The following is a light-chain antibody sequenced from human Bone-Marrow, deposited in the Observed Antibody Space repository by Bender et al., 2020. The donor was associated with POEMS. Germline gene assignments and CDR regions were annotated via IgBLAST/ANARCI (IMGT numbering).Light chain of an antibody. J-gene: IGLJ1*01. CDR3: CSYTSSSTYV. V-gene: IGLV2-18*02. Sequence: QSALTQPPSVSGSPGQSVTISCTGTSSDVGSYNRVSWYQQPPGTAPKLMIYEVSNRPSGVPDRFSGSKSGNTASLTISGLQAEDEAVYYYCSYTSSSTYVFGTGTQVTVL. CDR1: SSDVGSYNR. CDR2: EVS.